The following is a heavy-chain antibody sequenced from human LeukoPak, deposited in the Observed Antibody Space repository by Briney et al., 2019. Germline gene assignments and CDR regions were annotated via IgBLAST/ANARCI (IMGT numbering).Heavy chain of an antibody. CDR3: ARDLSGIAGYTYGRGIDY. CDR1: GFTFSSHW. V-gene: IGHV3-7*01. Sequence: GGSLRLSCAASGFTFSSHWMSWVRQAPGKGLEWAANIKKDGSEKYYVDAVKGRFTISRDNAKTSLYLQMNSLRAEDTAVYYCARDLSGIAGYTYGRGIDYWGQGTLVTVSS. D-gene: IGHD5-18*01. CDR2: IKKDGSEK. J-gene: IGHJ4*02.